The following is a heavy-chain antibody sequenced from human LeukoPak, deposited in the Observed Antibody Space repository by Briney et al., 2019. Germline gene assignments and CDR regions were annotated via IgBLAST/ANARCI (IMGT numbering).Heavy chain of an antibody. V-gene: IGHV3-23*01. CDR1: GFTFSSYS. J-gene: IGHJ4*02. D-gene: IGHD2-2*02. CDR3: AKIYTPVDY. CDR2: ISGSGGST. Sequence: GGSLRLSCAASGFTFSSYSMNWVRQAPGKGLEWVSAISGSGGSTYCADSVKGRFTISRDNSKNTLYLQMNSLRAEDTAVYYCAKIYTPVDYWGQGTLVTVSS.